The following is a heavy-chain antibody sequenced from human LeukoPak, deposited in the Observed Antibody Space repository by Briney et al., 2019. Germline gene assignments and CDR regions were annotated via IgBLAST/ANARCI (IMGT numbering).Heavy chain of an antibody. J-gene: IGHJ4*02. CDR1: GGSFSGYY. V-gene: IGHV4-34*01. D-gene: IGHD3-22*01. Sequence: SETLSLTCAVYGGSFSGYYWSWIRQPPGKGLEWIGEINHSGSTNYNPSLKSRVTISVDTSKNQFSLKLSSVTAADTAVYYCARSAYYYDSSGYPSPYYFDYWGQGTLVTVSS. CDR3: ARSAYYYDSSGYPSPYYFDY. CDR2: INHSGST.